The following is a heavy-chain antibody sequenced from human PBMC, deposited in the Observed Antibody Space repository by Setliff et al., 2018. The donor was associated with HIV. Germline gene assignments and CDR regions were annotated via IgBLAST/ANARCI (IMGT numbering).Heavy chain of an antibody. D-gene: IGHD2-2*01. V-gene: IGHV1-69*13. CDR2: IIPIFGTA. J-gene: IGHJ4*02. CDR3: ARVGERKYQLSMPLDY. CDR1: GGTFSTYG. Sequence: SVQVSCKASGGTFSTYGINWVRQPPGQGLEWMGGIIPIFGTANYAQKFQGRDTITADDLTSTADRELSSRRSEDTAVYYCARVGERKYQLSMPLDYWGQGTLVTVSS.